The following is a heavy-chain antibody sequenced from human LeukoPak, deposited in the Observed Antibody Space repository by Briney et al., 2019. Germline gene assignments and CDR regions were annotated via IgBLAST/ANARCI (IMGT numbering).Heavy chain of an antibody. J-gene: IGHJ5*02. V-gene: IGHV3-23*01. Sequence: GGSLRLSCATSGFTFSNHGMNWVRQAPGKGLEWVSGISPSGDINYYADSVKGRFTISRDNSKNTVYLEVISLTDEDTAVYYCAKDPFDSSGYFYGYNWFDPWGQGTLVTVSS. CDR3: AKDPFDSSGYFYGYNWFDP. D-gene: IGHD3-22*01. CDR2: ISPSGDIN. CDR1: GFTFSNHG.